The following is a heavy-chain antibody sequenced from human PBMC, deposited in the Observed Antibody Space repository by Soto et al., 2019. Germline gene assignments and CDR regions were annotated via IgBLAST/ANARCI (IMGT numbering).Heavy chain of an antibody. V-gene: IGHV1-2*02. Sequence: QVQLVQSGAEVKKHGASVKVSCKASGYTFTGYNMHWVRQARGQGVEWMGWINPNSGGTNYAQKLQGRVTMTRDTPISTAYKELSRLRSDDTAVYYCARFGGRVAAGKDYWGQGTLVTVSS. CDR2: INPNSGGT. J-gene: IGHJ4*02. CDR1: GYTFTGYN. CDR3: ARFGGRVAAGKDY. D-gene: IGHD3-10*01.